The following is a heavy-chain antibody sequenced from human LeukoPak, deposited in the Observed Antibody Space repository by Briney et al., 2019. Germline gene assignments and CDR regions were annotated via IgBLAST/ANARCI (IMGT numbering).Heavy chain of an antibody. Sequence: GRSLRLSCAASGFTFDDYAMHWVRQAPGKGLERVSGISWNSGSIGYADSVKGRFTISRDNAKNSLYLQMNSLRAEDTALYYCAKDTAMVTPRGMDVWGQGTTVTVSS. V-gene: IGHV3-9*01. CDR3: AKDTAMVTPRGMDV. J-gene: IGHJ6*02. CDR1: GFTFDDYA. D-gene: IGHD5-18*01. CDR2: ISWNSGSI.